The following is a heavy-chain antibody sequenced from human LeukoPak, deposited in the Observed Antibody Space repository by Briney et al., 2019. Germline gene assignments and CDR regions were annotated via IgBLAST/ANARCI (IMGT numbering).Heavy chain of an antibody. V-gene: IGHV1-2*02. Sequence: ASVKVSCKASGYTFTSYGINWVRQAPGQGLEWMGWINPNTGGTTNAQKFQGRVTMTRDTSISTAYMELSSLTSDDTAVYYCARSTSDWLLQILDYWGQGTLVTVSS. J-gene: IGHJ4*02. CDR3: ARSTSDWLLQILDY. CDR2: INPNTGGT. CDR1: GYTFTSYG. D-gene: IGHD3/OR15-3a*01.